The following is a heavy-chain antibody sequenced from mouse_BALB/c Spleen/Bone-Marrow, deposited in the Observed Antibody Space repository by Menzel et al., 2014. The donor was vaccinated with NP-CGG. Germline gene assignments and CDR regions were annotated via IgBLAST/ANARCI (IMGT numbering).Heavy chain of an antibody. D-gene: IGHD1-1*01. J-gene: IGHJ2*01. CDR1: GYTFTDYI. V-gene: IGHV1-62-2*01. Sequence: QVQLQQSGAELVKPGASVKLSCKASGYTFTDYIIHWIKQRSGQGLEWIGWFYPGSGNIKYNEKFKDKATLTADKSSSTVYMELSRLTSEDSAVYFCTRHFYGSSYFDYWGQGTTHTVSS. CDR3: TRHFYGSSYFDY. CDR2: FYPGSGNI.